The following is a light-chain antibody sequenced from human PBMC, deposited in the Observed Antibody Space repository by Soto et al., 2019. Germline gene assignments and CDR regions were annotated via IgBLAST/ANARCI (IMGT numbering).Light chain of an antibody. CDR3: QQSSSSPPIT. CDR1: QAISSY. CDR2: AAS. J-gene: IGKJ5*01. Sequence: DIQLTQAPSFLSASAGDRVSITCRASQAISSYLAWYQQKPGRAPKHLIYAASTLQSGVPSRFSGSGSGTEFTLTITSLQPEDFATYYCQQSSSSPPITFGQGTRLDI. V-gene: IGKV1-9*01.